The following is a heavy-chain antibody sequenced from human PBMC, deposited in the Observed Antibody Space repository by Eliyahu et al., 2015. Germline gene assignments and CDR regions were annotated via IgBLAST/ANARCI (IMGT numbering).Heavy chain of an antibody. J-gene: IGHJ4*02. V-gene: IGHV3-73*02. CDR2: IRSKADNDAT. CDR1: GFTIRASG. Sequence: EVQLVESXXGLVQPGGSLKLSXAASGFTIRASGXHWXRXASGKGLQWVGRIRSKADNDATLYAASVKGRFTVSRDDSENTAYLQMNNLKTEDTAVYYCTRRPSLGLDCDFWGQGTLVTVSS. CDR3: TRRPSLGLDCDF.